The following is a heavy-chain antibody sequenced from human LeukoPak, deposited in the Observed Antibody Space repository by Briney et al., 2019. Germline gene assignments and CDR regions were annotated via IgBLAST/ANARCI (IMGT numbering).Heavy chain of an antibody. J-gene: IGHJ5*02. V-gene: IGHV7-4-1*02. CDR3: ARARAYCSSTSCYRSWFDP. CDR2: INTNTGNP. Sequence: ASVKVSCKASGYTFTSYAMNWVRQAPGQGLEWMGWINTNTGNPTYAQGFTGRFVFSLDTSVSTAYLQISSLKAEDTAVYHCARARAYCSSTSCYRSWFDPWGQGTLVTVSS. CDR1: GYTFTSYA. D-gene: IGHD2-2*01.